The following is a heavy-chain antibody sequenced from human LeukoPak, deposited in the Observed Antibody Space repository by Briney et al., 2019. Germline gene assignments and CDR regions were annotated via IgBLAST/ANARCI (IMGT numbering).Heavy chain of an antibody. CDR3: ARDLSGVAGYTYGRGIDY. D-gene: IGHD5-18*01. J-gene: IGHJ4*02. CDR1: GFTFSGYS. CDR2: ISRSSSTI. V-gene: IGHV3-48*01. Sequence: GGSLRLSCAASGFTFSGYSMNWVRQAPGKGREWVSYISRSSSTIYYADSVKGRFTISRDNAKHSLYLQMNSLRAEDTAVYYCARDLSGVAGYTYGRGIDYWGQGTLVTVSS.